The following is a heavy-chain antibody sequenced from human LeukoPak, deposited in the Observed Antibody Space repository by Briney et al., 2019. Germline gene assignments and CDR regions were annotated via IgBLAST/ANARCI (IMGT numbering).Heavy chain of an antibody. CDR2: VTYDGNNQ. D-gene: IGHD6-19*01. CDR3: ARDMGGGWYGGLDY. CDR1: GFTFNNYA. Sequence: GRSLRLSCAASGFTFNNYAMHWVRQAPGKGLEWVAVVTYDGNNQYYADSVKGRFTVSRDNSRNTVNLQMNSLRAEDTALYHCARDMGGGWYGGLDYWGQGTLVTVSS. J-gene: IGHJ4*02. V-gene: IGHV3-30*04.